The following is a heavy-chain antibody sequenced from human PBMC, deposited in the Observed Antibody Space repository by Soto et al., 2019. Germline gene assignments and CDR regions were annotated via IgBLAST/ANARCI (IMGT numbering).Heavy chain of an antibody. J-gene: IGHJ6*02. V-gene: IGHV5-10-1*01. CDR2: IDPSDSYT. CDR3: ARQLDYGGNSAYYGMDV. CDR1: GYSFTSYW. Sequence: GESLKISCKGSGYSFTSYWISWVRQMPGKGLEWMGRIDPSDSYTNYSPSFQGHVTISADKSISTAYLQWSSLKASDTAMYYCARQLDYGGNSAYYGMDVWGQGTTVTVS. D-gene: IGHD4-17*01.